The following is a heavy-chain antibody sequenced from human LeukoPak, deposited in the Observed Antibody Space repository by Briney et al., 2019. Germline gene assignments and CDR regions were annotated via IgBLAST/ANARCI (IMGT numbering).Heavy chain of an antibody. CDR3: ARYSNSCYDP. CDR2: ISTDGRGT. J-gene: IGHJ5*02. D-gene: IGHD5-12*01. CDR1: GFTFNIYA. V-gene: IGHV3-64D*06. Sequence: PGGSLRLSCSASGFTFNIYAMHWVRQAPGTGLEYVSAISTDGRGTYYADSVKGRFTISRDNSKNALYLQMSSLRPEDTAIYYCARYSNSCYDPWGQGTLVTVSS.